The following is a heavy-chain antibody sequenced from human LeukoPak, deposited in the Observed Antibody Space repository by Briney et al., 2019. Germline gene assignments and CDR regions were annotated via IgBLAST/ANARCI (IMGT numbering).Heavy chain of an antibody. V-gene: IGHV4-39*01. CDR1: GGSISSSYYY. CDR3: ARGPSYDTRGYSYGYRRFDY. CDR2: IYYSGST. D-gene: IGHD5-18*01. J-gene: IGHJ4*02. Sequence: SETLPLTCTVSGGSISSSYYYWGWIRQPPGKGLEWIGSIYYSGSTYYNPSLKGRVTISVDASKNQFSLKLRSVTAADTAVYNCARGPSYDTRGYSYGYRRFDYWGQGTLVTVSS.